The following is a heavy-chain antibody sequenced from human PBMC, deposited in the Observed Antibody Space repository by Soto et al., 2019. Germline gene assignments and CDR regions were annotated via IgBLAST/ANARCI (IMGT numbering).Heavy chain of an antibody. D-gene: IGHD5-12*01. CDR1: GFTFSSYW. V-gene: IGHV3-7*01. CDR3: AREVNIVATMYYYYYMDV. CDR2: IKQDGSEK. Sequence: GGSLRFSCAASGFTFSSYWMSWVRQAPGKGLEWVANIKQDGSEKYYVDSVKGRFTISRDNAKNSLYLQMNSLRAEDTAVYYCAREVNIVATMYYYYYMDVWGKGTTVTVSS. J-gene: IGHJ6*03.